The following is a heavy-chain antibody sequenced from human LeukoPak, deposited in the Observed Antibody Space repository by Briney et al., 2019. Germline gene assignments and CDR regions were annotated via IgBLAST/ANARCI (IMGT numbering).Heavy chain of an antibody. CDR3: ARVGPYFWSGYYLSYFDY. Sequence: SETLSLTCAVYGGSFSGYYWSWIRQPPGKGLEWIGEINHSGSTNYNPSLKSRVTISVDTSKNQFSLKLSSVTAADTAVYYCARVGPYFWSGYYLSYFDYWGQGALVTVSS. J-gene: IGHJ4*02. D-gene: IGHD3-3*01. V-gene: IGHV4-34*01. CDR1: GGSFSGYY. CDR2: INHSGST.